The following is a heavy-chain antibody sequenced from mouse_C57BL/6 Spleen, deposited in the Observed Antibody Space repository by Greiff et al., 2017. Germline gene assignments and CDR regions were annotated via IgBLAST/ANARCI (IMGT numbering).Heavy chain of an antibody. D-gene: IGHD2-12*01. J-gene: IGHJ3*01. CDR1: GYTFTSYW. Sequence: QVQLQQSGAELVRPGYSVKLSCKASGYTFTSYWMHWVKQRPIQGLEWIGNIDPSDSDTHYNQKFKDKATLTVDKSSSTAYMQLSSLTSEESAVYYCARGYCYDSAYWGQGTLVTVSA. V-gene: IGHV1-52*01. CDR3: ARGYCYDSAY. CDR2: IDPSDSDT.